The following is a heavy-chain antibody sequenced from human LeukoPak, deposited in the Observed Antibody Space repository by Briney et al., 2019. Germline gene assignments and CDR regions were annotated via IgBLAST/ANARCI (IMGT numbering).Heavy chain of an antibody. J-gene: IGHJ4*02. CDR1: GGSISSGRYY. V-gene: IGHV4-61*02. Sequence: SETLSLTCTVSGGSISSGRYYWSWIRQPAGKGLEWIGRIYTSGSTKYNPSLKSRASIAVDTSKNQFSLNLSSVTAADTAVYYCARVPITFGGAFDYWGQGTLVTVSS. D-gene: IGHD3-16*01. CDR3: ARVPITFGGAFDY. CDR2: IYTSGST.